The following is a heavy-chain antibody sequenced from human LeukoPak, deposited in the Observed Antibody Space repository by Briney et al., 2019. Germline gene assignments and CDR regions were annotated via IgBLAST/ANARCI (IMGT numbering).Heavy chain of an antibody. Sequence: VASVKVSCKASGYTFTGYYMHWVRQAPGQGLEWMGWINPNSGGTNYAQKFQGRVTMTRDTSISTAYMELSRLRSDDTAVYYCATTTVVTVHDAFDIWGQGTMVTVSS. CDR2: INPNSGGT. CDR1: GYTFTGYY. J-gene: IGHJ3*02. V-gene: IGHV1-2*02. D-gene: IGHD4-23*01. CDR3: ATTTVVTVHDAFDI.